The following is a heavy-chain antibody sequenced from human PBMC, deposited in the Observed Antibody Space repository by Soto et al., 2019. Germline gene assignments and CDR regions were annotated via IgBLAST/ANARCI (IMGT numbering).Heavy chain of an antibody. J-gene: IGHJ4*02. CDR1: GITFETAW. CDR3: TTDPGGRYEDK. CDR2: IKSQISGGTV. Sequence: EVQLVESGGGLVKPGGSLRLSCAASGITFETAWMSWVRQAPGKGLEWVGRIKSQISGGTVDYAAPVKGRFTISRDDSKHALYLHMSSLESEDTAVYFCTTDPGGRYEDKWGQGPLVTVSS. V-gene: IGHV3-15*01. D-gene: IGHD2-15*01.